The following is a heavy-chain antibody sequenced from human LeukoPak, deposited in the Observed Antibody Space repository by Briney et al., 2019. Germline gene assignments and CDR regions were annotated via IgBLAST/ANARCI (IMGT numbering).Heavy chain of an antibody. CDR3: ARSVDYFDNTGPHMMFDY. D-gene: IGHD3-22*01. V-gene: IGHV4-59*11. J-gene: IGHJ4*02. Sequence: SETLSLTCNVSGDSITSHYWNWIRQPPGKGLEWIGYIYYTGIIKYNPSLTSRVSISVDTSKNQFFLKMKSVTAADTAVYHCARSVDYFDNTGPHMMFDYWGQGSLVTVSS. CDR1: GDSITSHY. CDR2: IYYTGII.